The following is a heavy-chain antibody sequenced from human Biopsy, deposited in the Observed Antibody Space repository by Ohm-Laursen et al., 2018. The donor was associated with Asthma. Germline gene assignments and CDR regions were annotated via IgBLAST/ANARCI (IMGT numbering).Heavy chain of an antibody. CDR3: APDFPKDYVRYNFQF. Sequence: SVTASCKISGYSLTDLSMHWVRQAPGQGLEWMGGHDHEEGGTVNAWRFQGRVTMTEDTSTDTAYMELSSLSSDDTAVYYCAPDFPKDYVRYNFQFWGQGTLVTVSS. CDR1: GYSLTDLS. J-gene: IGHJ4*02. D-gene: IGHD4-17*01. CDR2: HDHEEGGT. V-gene: IGHV1-24*01.